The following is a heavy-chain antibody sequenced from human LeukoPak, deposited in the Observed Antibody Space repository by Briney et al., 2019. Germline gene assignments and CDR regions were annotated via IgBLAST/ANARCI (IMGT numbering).Heavy chain of an antibody. D-gene: IGHD4-17*01. CDR2: ISYDGSNK. CDR1: GFTFSSYA. Sequence: PGGSLRLSCAASGFTFSSYAMHWVRQAPGKGLEWVAVISYDGSNKYYADSVKGRFTISRDNAKNSVYLQMNSLRAEDTAAYYCAKEIWPTVTTPGHTHFDYWGQGTLVTVSS. J-gene: IGHJ4*02. V-gene: IGHV3-30*04. CDR3: AKEIWPTVTTPGHTHFDY.